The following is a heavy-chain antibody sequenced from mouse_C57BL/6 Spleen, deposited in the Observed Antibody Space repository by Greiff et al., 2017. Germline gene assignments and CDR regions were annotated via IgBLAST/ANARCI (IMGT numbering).Heavy chain of an antibody. J-gene: IGHJ2*01. CDR1: GYTFTSYW. Sequence: QVQLQQPGAELVKPGASVKMSCKASGYTFTSYWITWVKQRPGQGLEWIGDIYPGSGSNNYNEKFKSKATLTVDTSSSTAYMQRSSLTSEDSAVYYGARWGSKRYYFDYWGQGTTLTVSS. D-gene: IGHD1-1*01. CDR3: ARWGSKRYYFDY. V-gene: IGHV1-55*01. CDR2: IYPGSGSN.